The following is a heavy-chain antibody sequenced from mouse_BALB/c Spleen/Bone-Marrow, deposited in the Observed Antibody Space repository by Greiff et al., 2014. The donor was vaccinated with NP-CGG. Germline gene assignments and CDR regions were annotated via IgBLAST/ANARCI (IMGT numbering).Heavy chain of an antibody. D-gene: IGHD2-10*02. CDR1: GYILTSYW. CDR3: AREYGNYNYALDY. J-gene: IGHJ4*01. CDR2: IYPGTGTT. Sequence: QVQLKESGAELVRPGASVKLSCTTSGYILTSYWIHWVKQRSGQGLEWIPRIYPGTGTTFYNEKFKGKATLTADQSSSTAYLQLSSLKSEDSAVYFCAREYGNYNYALDYWGQGTSVTVSS. V-gene: IGHV1S132*01.